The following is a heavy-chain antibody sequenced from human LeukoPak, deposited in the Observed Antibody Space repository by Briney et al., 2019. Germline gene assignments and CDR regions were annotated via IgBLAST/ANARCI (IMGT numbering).Heavy chain of an antibody. CDR3: ASGSSGWYLGAFDI. CDR1: GYTFTSYG. V-gene: IGHV1-18*01. D-gene: IGHD6-19*01. J-gene: IGHJ3*02. Sequence: ASVKVSCKASGYTFTSYGISWVRQAPGQGLEWMGWISAYNGNTNYAQKLQGRVTMTTDTSTSTVYMELSSLRSEDTAVYYCASGSSGWYLGAFDIWGQGTMVTVSS. CDR2: ISAYNGNT.